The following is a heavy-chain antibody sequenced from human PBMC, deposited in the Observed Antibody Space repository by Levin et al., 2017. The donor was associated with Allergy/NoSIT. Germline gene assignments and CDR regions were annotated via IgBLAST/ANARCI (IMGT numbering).Heavy chain of an antibody. CDR2: SSEWDGSK. D-gene: IGHD3-22*01. V-gene: IGHV3-23*01. CDR3: AKVKGIGHYPLDS. J-gene: IGHJ4*02. CDR1: GFPFESYA. Sequence: HPGGSLRLSCAASGFPFESYAMSWVRQAPGEGLEWVSKSSEWDGSKYYADSVKGRFTISRDNSKNMRYLQMNSLKAEDTAVYFCAKVKGIGHYPLDSWGQGTLVTVSS.